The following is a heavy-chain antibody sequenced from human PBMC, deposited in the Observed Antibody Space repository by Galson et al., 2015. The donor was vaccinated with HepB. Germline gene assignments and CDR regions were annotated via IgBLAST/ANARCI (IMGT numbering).Heavy chain of an antibody. Sequence: SLRLSCAASGFTFSDYYMSWIRQAPGKGLECVSYISSSGSTVYYADSVKGRFTISRDNAKNSLFLQMNSVRAEDTAIYYCARAALGWFDPWGQGTLVTVSS. D-gene: IGHD6-25*01. J-gene: IGHJ5*02. CDR2: ISSSGSTV. V-gene: IGHV3-11*01. CDR1: GFTFSDYY. CDR3: ARAALGWFDP.